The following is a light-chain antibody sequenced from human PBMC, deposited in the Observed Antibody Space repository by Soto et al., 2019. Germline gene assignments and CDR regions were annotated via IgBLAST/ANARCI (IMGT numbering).Light chain of an antibody. V-gene: IGKV3-20*01. CDR3: QQYGSSPYT. J-gene: IGKJ2*01. CDR1: QSVSSSY. Sequence: EIVLTKSPGTLSLSPGARATLSCRASQSVSSSYLAWYQQKPGQAPRLLIYGASSRATGIPDRFSGSGSGTDFTLTISRLEPEDFAVYYCQQYGSSPYTFGQGTKLEIK. CDR2: GAS.